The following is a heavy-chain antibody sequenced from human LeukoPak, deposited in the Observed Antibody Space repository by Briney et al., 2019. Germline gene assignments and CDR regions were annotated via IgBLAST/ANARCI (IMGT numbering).Heavy chain of an antibody. J-gene: IGHJ2*01. Sequence: GGSLRLSCAVSGFTFSSYAMSWVRRAPGKGLEWVSAIGGSGGSTYYADSVKGRFTISRDNSKNTLYLQMNSLRAEDTAIYYCAKRGTTAMVSRGYFDLWGRGTLVTVSS. CDR2: IGGSGGST. CDR1: GFTFSSYA. V-gene: IGHV3-23*01. D-gene: IGHD5-18*01. CDR3: AKRGTTAMVSRGYFDL.